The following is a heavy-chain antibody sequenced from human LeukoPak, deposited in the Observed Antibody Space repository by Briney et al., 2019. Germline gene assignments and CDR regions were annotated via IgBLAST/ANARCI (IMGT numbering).Heavy chain of an antibody. D-gene: IGHD4-17*01. CDR2: IYYSGST. CDR1: GGSISSYY. Sequence: SETLSLTCTVSGGSISSYYWSWIRQPPGKGLEWIGHIYYSGSTNYNPSLKSRVTISVDTSKNQFSLKLSSVTAADTAVYHCAGYYGDYGYLPWGQGTLVTVSS. CDR3: AGYYGDYGYLP. J-gene: IGHJ5*02. V-gene: IGHV4-59*01.